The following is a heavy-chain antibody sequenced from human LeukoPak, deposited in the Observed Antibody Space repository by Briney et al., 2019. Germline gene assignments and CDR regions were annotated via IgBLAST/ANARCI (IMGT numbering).Heavy chain of an antibody. CDR3: AKDIYGGNSFAWNFDY. D-gene: IGHD4-23*01. CDR2: ISWNSGSI. J-gene: IGHJ4*02. V-gene: IGHV3-9*01. CDR1: GFTFDDYA. Sequence: GGSLRLSCAASGFTFDDYAMHWVRQPPGKGLEWVSGISWNSGSIRYADSVKGRFTISRDNAKNSLYLQMNSLRAEDTALYYCAKDIYGGNSFAWNFDYWGQGTLVTVSS.